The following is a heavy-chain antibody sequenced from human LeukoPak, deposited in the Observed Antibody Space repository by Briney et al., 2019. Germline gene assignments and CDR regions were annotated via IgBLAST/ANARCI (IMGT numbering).Heavy chain of an antibody. CDR3: ARDMARGVITYVDY. D-gene: IGHD3-10*01. V-gene: IGHV4-38-2*02. J-gene: IGHJ4*02. CDR2: IYHTGST. Sequence: PSETLSLTCTVSGYSISSGYYGGWIRQPPGKGLEWIGSIYHTGSTYYNPSLKSRVTISVDTSKNQFSLKLSSVTAADTAVYYCARDMARGVITYVDYWGQGTLVTVSS. CDR1: GYSISSGYY.